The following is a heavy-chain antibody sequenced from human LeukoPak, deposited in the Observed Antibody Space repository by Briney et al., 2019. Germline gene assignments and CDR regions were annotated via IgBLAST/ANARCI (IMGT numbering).Heavy chain of an antibody. Sequence: ASVKVSCKASGYTFTGYYMHWVRQAPGQGLEWMGWINPNSGGTNYAQKFQGRVTMTRDTSISTAYMELSRLGSDDTAVYYCARSQADIVVVPALPWGQGTLVTVSS. CDR3: ARSQADIVVVPALP. J-gene: IGHJ5*02. CDR2: INPNSGGT. D-gene: IGHD2-2*01. CDR1: GYTFTGYY. V-gene: IGHV1-2*02.